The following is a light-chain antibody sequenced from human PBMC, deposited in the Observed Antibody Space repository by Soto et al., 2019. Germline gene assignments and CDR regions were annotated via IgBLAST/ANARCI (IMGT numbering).Light chain of an antibody. CDR1: QSVSRN. CDR2: GAS. CDR3: QQYNNWPPWT. V-gene: IGKV3-15*01. Sequence: EIVLTQSPGTLSLSPWERATLSCRASQSVSRNLAWYQQKPGQAPRLLIYGASTRATGIPARFSGSGSGTDFTLTISSLQSEDFAVYYCQQYNNWPPWTFGQGTKVDIK. J-gene: IGKJ1*01.